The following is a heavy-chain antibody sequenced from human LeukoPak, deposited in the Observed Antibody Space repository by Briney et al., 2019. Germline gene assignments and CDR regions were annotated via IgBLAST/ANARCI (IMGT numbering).Heavy chain of an antibody. V-gene: IGHV3-21*01. J-gene: IGHJ4*02. D-gene: IGHD6-19*01. CDR1: GFTFSSYS. CDR2: ISSSSSYI. Sequence: GGSLRLSCAASGFTFSSYSMNWVRQAPGKGLEWVSSISSSSSYIYYADSVKGRFTISRDNAKNSLYLQMNSLRAEDTAVYDCARDFYSGSWGGWYAYWGQGTLVTVSS. CDR3: ARDFYSGSWGGWYAY.